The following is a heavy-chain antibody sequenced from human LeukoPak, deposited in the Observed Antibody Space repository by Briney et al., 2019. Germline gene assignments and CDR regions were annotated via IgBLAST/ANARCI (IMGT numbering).Heavy chain of an antibody. CDR3: ATDLTRMNTVTKEPEGY. Sequence: ASVKVSCKVSGYTLTELSMHWVRQAPGKGLEWMGGFDPEDGETIYAQKFQGRVTMTEDTSTDTAYMELSSLRSEDTAVYYCATDLTRMNTVTKEPEGYWGQGTLVTVSS. V-gene: IGHV1-24*01. CDR2: FDPEDGET. CDR1: GYTLTELS. D-gene: IGHD4-17*01. J-gene: IGHJ4*02.